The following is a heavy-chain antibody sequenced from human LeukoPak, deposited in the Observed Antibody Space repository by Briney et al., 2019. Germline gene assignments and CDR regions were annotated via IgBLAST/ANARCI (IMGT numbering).Heavy chain of an antibody. D-gene: IGHD6-13*01. CDR1: GFIFWTYW. CDR2: VDPSDPDV. CDR3: ARRARYRSRFPLDF. Sequence: GESPRIFCRTSGFIFWTYWIAWVRQMPGKGLEWMGVVDPSDPDVGYSPSFQGYVTMSADTSIRTVYLQWSSLEAWDTAVYYCARRARYRSRFPLDFWGQGTLVTVSS. V-gene: IGHV5-10-1*01. J-gene: IGHJ4*02.